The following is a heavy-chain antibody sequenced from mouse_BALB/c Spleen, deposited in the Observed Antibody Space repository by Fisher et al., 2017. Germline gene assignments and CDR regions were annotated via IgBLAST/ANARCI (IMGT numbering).Heavy chain of an antibody. V-gene: IGHV1-39*01. J-gene: IGHJ4*01. CDR3: ARSNRYDAMDY. Sequence: KFKGKATLTVDKSSSTAYMQLNSLTSEDSAVYYCARSNRYDAMDYWGQGTSVTVSS. D-gene: IGHD2-14*01.